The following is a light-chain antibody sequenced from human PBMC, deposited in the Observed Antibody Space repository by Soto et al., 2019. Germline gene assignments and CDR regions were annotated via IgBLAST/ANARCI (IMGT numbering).Light chain of an antibody. V-gene: IGKV3-20*01. CDR2: GVS. CDR3: QHYGDSSWT. Sequence: EIVLTQSPVALSLSPGERATLSCRASQSVSSTLLTCYQQKPGQAPRLLIYGVSSRATGIPDRFSGSGSGTDFTLTISRLEPEDFAVYFCQHYGDSSWTFGQGTRVEIK. CDR1: QSVSSTL. J-gene: IGKJ1*01.